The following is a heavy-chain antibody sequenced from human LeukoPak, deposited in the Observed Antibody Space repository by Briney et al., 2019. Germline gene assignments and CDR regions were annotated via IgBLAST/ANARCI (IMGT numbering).Heavy chain of an antibody. Sequence: SETLSLTCTVSGGSISSYYWSWIRQPAGKGLEWIGRIYSSGSTNYNPSLKSRVTMSVDTSKNQLSLKLSSVTAADTVVYYCARGGMIQLWFGWFDPSGQGTLVTVSS. CDR3: ARGGMIQLWFGWFDP. D-gene: IGHD5-18*01. CDR1: GGSISSYY. CDR2: IYSSGST. J-gene: IGHJ5*02. V-gene: IGHV4-4*07.